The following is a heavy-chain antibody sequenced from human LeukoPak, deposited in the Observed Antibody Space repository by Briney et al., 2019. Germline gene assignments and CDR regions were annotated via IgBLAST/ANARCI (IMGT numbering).Heavy chain of an antibody. CDR2: IYYSGST. CDR1: GGSISSYY. J-gene: IGHJ4*02. V-gene: IGHV4-59*01. D-gene: IGHD5-12*01. CDR3: ARVDIVATIHYFDY. Sequence: SETLSLTCTVSGGSISSYYWSWIRQPPGKGLEWIGYIYYSGSTNYNPSLKSRVTISVDTSKNQFSLKLSSVTAADTAVYYCARVDIVATIHYFDYWGQGTLVTVSS.